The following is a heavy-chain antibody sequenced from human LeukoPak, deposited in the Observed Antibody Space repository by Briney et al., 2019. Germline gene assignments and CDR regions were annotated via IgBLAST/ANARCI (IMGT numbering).Heavy chain of an antibody. Sequence: GGSLRLSCAASGFTFSSYGMHWVRQAPGKGLEWVAVIWYDGNNKYYADSVKGRFTISRDNSKNTLYLQMNSLRAEDMAVYYCAREYSSSDYYYFYYMDVWGKGTTVTVSS. J-gene: IGHJ6*03. CDR2: IWYDGNNK. D-gene: IGHD6-6*01. CDR3: AREYSSSDYYYFYYMDV. CDR1: GFTFSSYG. V-gene: IGHV3-33*01.